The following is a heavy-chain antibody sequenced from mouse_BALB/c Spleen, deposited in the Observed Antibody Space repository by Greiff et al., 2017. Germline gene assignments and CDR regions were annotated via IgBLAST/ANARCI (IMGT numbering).Heavy chain of an antibody. D-gene: IGHD1-1*01. CDR1: GFTFSSYG. Sequence: EVKLVESGGDLVKPGGSLKLSCAASGFTFSSYGMSWVRQTPDKRLEWVATISSGGSYTYYPDSVKGRFTISRDNAKNNLYLQMSSLKSEDTAMYYCARAITTVVATPMDYWGQGTSVTVSS. V-gene: IGHV5-6*01. J-gene: IGHJ4*01. CDR3: ARAITTVVATPMDY. CDR2: ISSGGSYT.